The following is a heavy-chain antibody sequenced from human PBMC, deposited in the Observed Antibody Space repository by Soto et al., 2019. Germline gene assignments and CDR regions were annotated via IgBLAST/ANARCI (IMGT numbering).Heavy chain of an antibody. CDR3: ATTRGIAVGGSFDH. V-gene: IGHV4-39*01. CDR1: GASISSRSSY. J-gene: IGHJ5*02. D-gene: IGHD6-13*01. Sequence: SETLSLTCTVSGASISSRSSYWGWIRQPPGKGLEWVGTFYSGSTYNNPSLKSRVTISVDTSKNQFSLKLSSVAAEDTAIYYCATTRGIAVGGSFDHWGQGTLVTVPS. CDR2: FYSGST.